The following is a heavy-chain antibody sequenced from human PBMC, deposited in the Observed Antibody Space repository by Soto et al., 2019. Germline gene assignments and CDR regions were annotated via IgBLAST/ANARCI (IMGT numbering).Heavy chain of an antibody. CDR1: GFTFSTYA. J-gene: IGHJ4*02. V-gene: IGHV3-74*01. CDR2: IKNDGSTT. Sequence: GGSLRLSCAASGFTFSTYAMAWVRQAPGKGLVWVSRIKNDGSTTTYADSVKGRFTISRDNAKNTLYLQMHSLRAEDTAVYYCARDFYYDSSGYYSSMDYWGQGTPVTVSS. D-gene: IGHD3-22*01. CDR3: ARDFYYDSSGYYSSMDY.